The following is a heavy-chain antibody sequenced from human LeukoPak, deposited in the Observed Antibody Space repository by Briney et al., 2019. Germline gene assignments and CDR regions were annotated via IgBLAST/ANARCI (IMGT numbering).Heavy chain of an antibody. Sequence: GGSLRLSCAASGFTFDDYAMHWVRQAPGKGLEWVSGISWNSGSIGYADSVKGRFTISRDNAKNSLYLQMNSLRAEDTALYYCAKGGYSYGYVDWGQGTLVTVSS. V-gene: IGHV3-9*01. J-gene: IGHJ4*02. CDR3: AKGGYSYGYVD. D-gene: IGHD5-18*01. CDR2: ISWNSGSI. CDR1: GFTFDDYA.